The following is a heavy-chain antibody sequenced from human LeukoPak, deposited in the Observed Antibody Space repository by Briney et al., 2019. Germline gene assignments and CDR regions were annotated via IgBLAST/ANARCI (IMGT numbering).Heavy chain of an antibody. J-gene: IGHJ4*02. CDR3: ARGVYGGNSDFDY. CDR2: INPNSGGT. V-gene: IGHV1-2*02. Sequence: ASVKVSCKASGGTFSSYAISWVRQAPGQGLEWMGWINPNSGGTNYAQKFQGRVTMTRDTSISTAYMELSSLRSEDTAVYYCARGVYGGNSDFDYWGQGTLVTVSS. D-gene: IGHD4-17*01. CDR1: GGTFSSYA.